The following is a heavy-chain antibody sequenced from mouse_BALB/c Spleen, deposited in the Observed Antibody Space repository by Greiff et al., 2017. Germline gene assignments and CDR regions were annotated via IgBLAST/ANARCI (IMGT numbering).Heavy chain of an antibody. CDR2: ISSGSSTI. J-gene: IGHJ2*01. D-gene: IGHD1-1*01. Sequence: EVQLQESGGGLVQPGGSRKLSCAASGFTFSSFGMHWVRQAPEKGLEWVAYISSGSSTIYYADTVKGRFTISRDNPKNTLFLQMTSLRSEDTAMYYCARSDYGSSPDYWGQGTTLTVSS. CDR1: GFTFSSFG. CDR3: ARSDYGSSPDY. V-gene: IGHV5-17*02.